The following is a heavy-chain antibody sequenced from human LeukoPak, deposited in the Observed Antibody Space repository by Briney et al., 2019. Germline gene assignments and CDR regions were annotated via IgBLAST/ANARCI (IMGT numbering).Heavy chain of an antibody. CDR3: ARGRYYYDSSGKDAFDI. CDR2: INPNSGGT. J-gene: IGHJ3*02. Sequence: ASVKVSCTASGYTFTGYYMHWVRQAPGQGLAWMGWINPNSGGTNYAQKFQGRVTMTRDTSISTAYMELSRLRSDDTAVYYCARGRYYYDSSGKDAFDIWGQGTMVTVSS. CDR1: GYTFTGYY. V-gene: IGHV1-2*02. D-gene: IGHD3-22*01.